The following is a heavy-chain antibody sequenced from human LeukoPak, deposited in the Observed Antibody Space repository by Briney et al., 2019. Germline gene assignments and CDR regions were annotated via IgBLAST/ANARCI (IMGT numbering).Heavy chain of an antibody. CDR2: ISGSGGST. Sequence: PGGSLRFSCAASGFTFSSYSMNWVRQAPGKGLEWVSAISGSGGSTYYADSVKGRFTISRDNSKNTLYLQMNSPRAEDTAVYYCAKSVSSSVPSDAFDIWGQGTMVTVSS. CDR1: GFTFSSYS. CDR3: AKSVSSSVPSDAFDI. D-gene: IGHD6-13*01. J-gene: IGHJ3*02. V-gene: IGHV3-23*01.